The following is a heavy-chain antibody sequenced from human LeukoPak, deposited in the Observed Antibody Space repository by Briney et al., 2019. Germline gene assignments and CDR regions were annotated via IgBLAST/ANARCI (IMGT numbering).Heavy chain of an antibody. Sequence: VSVKVSCKASGYTFTGYYMHWVRQAPGQGLEWMGWINPNSGGTNYAQKFQGRVTMTRDTSISTAYMELSRLRSDGTAVYYCAQGWERFPLFDYWGQGTLVTVSS. V-gene: IGHV1-2*02. CDR2: INPNSGGT. CDR1: GYTFTGYY. CDR3: AQGWERFPLFDY. J-gene: IGHJ4*02. D-gene: IGHD1-26*01.